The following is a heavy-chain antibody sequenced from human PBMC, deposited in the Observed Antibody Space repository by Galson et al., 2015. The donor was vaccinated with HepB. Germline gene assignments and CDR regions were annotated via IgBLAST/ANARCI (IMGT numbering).Heavy chain of an antibody. CDR1: EFTFSNYV. Sequence: SLRLSCAVSEFTFSNYVMHWVRQAPGKGLEWVAVLSYDGDNKYYADSVKGRFTMSRDNSKNMLYLQMDSLRPEDTAVYYCARDGGWSAVRGVIPRQNWSDLWGQGTLVTVSS. CDR2: LSYDGDNK. CDR3: ARDGGWSAVRGVIPRQNWSDL. D-gene: IGHD3-10*01. V-gene: IGHV3-30-3*01. J-gene: IGHJ5*02.